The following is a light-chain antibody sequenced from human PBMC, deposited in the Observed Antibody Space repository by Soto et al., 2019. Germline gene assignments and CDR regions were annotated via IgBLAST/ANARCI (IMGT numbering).Light chain of an antibody. CDR3: QQIYSAPLT. CDR1: QSIITY. CDR2: AAS. J-gene: IGKJ4*01. V-gene: IGKV1-39*01. Sequence: DIQMTQSPSSLSASVGDRVTITCRASQSIITYLNWYRQKPGKAPKLLIYAASSLQSGVPSRFSGSGSETEFTLSISSLQPEDFATYFCQQIYSAPLTFGGGTKV.